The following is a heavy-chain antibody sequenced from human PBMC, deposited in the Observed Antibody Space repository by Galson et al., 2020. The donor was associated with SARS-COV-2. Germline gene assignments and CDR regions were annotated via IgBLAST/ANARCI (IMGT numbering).Heavy chain of an antibody. J-gene: IGHJ4*02. CDR3: ARGAPDYCGGDCYSCDY. CDR2: ISYGGNNE. D-gene: IGHD2-21*02. CDR1: GFTFSSYA. V-gene: IGHV3-30-3*01. Sequence: TGGSLRLSCAASGFTFSSYAMHWVRQAPGKGLEWVASISYGGNNEYYADSVMGRFTISRDNSKNTLYLQMNSLRAEDTAVYYCARGAPDYCGGDCYSCDYWGQGTLITISS.